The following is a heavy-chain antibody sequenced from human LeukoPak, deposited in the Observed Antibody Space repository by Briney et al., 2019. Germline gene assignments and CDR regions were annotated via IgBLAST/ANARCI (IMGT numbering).Heavy chain of an antibody. CDR2: IYHGGST. J-gene: IGHJ3*02. Sequence: SETLSLTCTVSGYSISSGYYWGWIRQPPGKGLGWIGSIYHGGSTYYNPSLKSRVTISVDTSKNQFSLKLSSVTAADTAVYYCARSGSYYSAVDAFDIWGQGTMVTVSS. V-gene: IGHV4-38-2*02. D-gene: IGHD1-26*01. CDR1: GYSISSGYY. CDR3: ARSGSYYSAVDAFDI.